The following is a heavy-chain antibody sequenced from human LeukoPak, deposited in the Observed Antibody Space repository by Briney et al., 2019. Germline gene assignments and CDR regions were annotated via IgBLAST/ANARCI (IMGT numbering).Heavy chain of an antibody. Sequence: GGSLRLSCAASGFTFDDYGMSWVRHAPGKGLEWVSGINWNGGSTGYADSVKGRFTISRDNAKNSLYLQMNSLRAEETALYYCARDKGPITMIVVAYSGAFDIWGQGTMVTVS. V-gene: IGHV3-20*04. D-gene: IGHD3-22*01. J-gene: IGHJ3*02. CDR2: INWNGGST. CDR3: ARDKGPITMIVVAYSGAFDI. CDR1: GFTFDDYG.